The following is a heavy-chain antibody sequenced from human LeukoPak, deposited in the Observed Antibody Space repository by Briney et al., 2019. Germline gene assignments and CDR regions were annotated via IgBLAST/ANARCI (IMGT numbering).Heavy chain of an antibody. CDR2: IRSKAYGGTT. CDR1: GFTFGDYA. Sequence: GGSLRLSCTASGFTFGDYATSGVRQAPGKGRGWGGFIRSKAYGGTTEYAASVKGRFTISRDDSKSIAYLQMNSLKTEDTAVYYCTREADCGGDCFPWYFVLWGGDTLVTVSS. J-gene: IGHJ2*01. CDR3: TREADCGGDCFPWYFVL. D-gene: IGHD2-21*02. V-gene: IGHV3-49*04.